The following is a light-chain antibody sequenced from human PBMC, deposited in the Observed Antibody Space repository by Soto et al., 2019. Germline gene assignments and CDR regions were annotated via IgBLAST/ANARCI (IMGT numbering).Light chain of an antibody. CDR2: DVT. CDR1: RSDVGGYDY. J-gene: IGLJ2*01. Sequence: QSALTQPRSVSGSPGQSVTISCTGTRSDVGGYDYVSWYQQHPGKAPELMIYDVTKRPSGVPDRFSGSKSGNTASLTISGLQAEDEADYYCCSYAGRKTFRVFGGGTKLTVL. CDR3: CSYAGRKTFRV. V-gene: IGLV2-11*01.